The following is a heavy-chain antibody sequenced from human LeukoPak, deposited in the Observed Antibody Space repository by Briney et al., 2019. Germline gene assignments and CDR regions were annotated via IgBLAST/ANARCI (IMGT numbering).Heavy chain of an antibody. CDR3: ARAVRWLQAGFDY. Sequence: GGSLRLSCAASGFTFSSYSMNWVRQAPGKGLEWVSSISSSSSYIYYADSVKGRFTISRDNAKNSLYLQMNSLRAEDTAVYYCARAVRWLQAGFDYWGQGTLVTVSS. V-gene: IGHV3-21*01. J-gene: IGHJ4*02. D-gene: IGHD5-12*01. CDR2: ISSSSSYI. CDR1: GFTFSSYS.